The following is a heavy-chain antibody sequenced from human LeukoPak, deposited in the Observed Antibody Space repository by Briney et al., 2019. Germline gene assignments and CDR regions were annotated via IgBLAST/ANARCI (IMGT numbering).Heavy chain of an antibody. V-gene: IGHV1-2*02. Sequence: GASVKVSCKASGYNINNYGITWVRQAPGQGLEWMGWISPNTGGTNYGHNFKGRVTMTRDTSISTAYMELNSLTSDDTAVYYCARDLPKIGYVGAFDIWGQGTMVTVSS. J-gene: IGHJ3*02. CDR3: ARDLPKIGYVGAFDI. CDR2: ISPNTGGT. CDR1: GYNINNYG. D-gene: IGHD5-12*01.